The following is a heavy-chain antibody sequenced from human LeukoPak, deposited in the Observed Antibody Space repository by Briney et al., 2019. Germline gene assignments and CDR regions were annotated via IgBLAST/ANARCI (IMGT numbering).Heavy chain of an antibody. V-gene: IGHV4-31*03. Sequence: TSETLSLTCTVSGGSISSGSYFWNWIRQRPGKGLEWIGYIYYSGSTYYNPSLKSRVTISVDTSKNQFSLNLSSVTAADTAVYYCASAVGDFVWGSYRPESTRFDYWGQGTLVTVSS. CDR3: ASAVGDFVWGSYRPESTRFDY. D-gene: IGHD3-16*02. CDR2: IYYSGST. J-gene: IGHJ4*02. CDR1: GGSISSGSYF.